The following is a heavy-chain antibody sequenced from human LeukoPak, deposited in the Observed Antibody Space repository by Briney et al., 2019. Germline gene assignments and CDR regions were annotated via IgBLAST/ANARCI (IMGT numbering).Heavy chain of an antibody. J-gene: IGHJ5*02. CDR1: GGSISSYY. D-gene: IGHD2/OR15-2a*01. Sequence: SETLSLTCTVSGGSISSYYWSWIRQTPGRGLGWIGYIYFTGSTEYNPSLKSRVTISLDTSKNQFSLKLSSVTAADTAVYYCARAIATKSYFNWFDPWGQGTLLTVSS. CDR3: ARAIATKSYFNWFDP. CDR2: IYFTGST. V-gene: IGHV4-59*01.